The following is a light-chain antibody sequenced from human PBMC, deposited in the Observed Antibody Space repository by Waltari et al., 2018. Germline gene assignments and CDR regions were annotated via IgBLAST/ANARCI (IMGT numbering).Light chain of an antibody. J-gene: IGLJ3*02. V-gene: IGLV3-21*04. CDR1: NLGSTS. CDR3: QMWDTSSDVGV. CDR2: YDD. Sequence: SYALTQPPSVSMAPGETAKISCGGHNLGSTSVQWYQQRPGQAPVLVMQYDDDRPSGIPERFSGSKSGNTATLTINRVAAGDEADYYCQMWDTSSDVGVFGGGTKLTVL.